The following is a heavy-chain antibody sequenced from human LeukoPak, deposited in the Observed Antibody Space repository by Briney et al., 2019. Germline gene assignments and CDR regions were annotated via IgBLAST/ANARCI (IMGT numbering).Heavy chain of an antibody. CDR3: ARVPYDSSGYYYLVGAFDI. Sequence: SVKVSCKASGGTFSSYAISWVRQAPGQGLEWMGGIIPIFGTANYAQKFQGRVTITADESTSTAYMELSSLRSEDTAVYYCARVPYDSSGYYYLVGAFDIWGQGTMVTVSS. J-gene: IGHJ3*02. CDR2: IIPIFGTA. D-gene: IGHD3-22*01. V-gene: IGHV1-69*13. CDR1: GGTFSSYA.